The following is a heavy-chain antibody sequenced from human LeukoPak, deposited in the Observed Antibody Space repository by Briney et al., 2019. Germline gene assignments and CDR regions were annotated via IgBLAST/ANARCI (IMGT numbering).Heavy chain of an antibody. D-gene: IGHD6-13*01. Sequence: SETLSLTCTVSGGSISSSSYYWGWIRQPPGKGLEWIGSIYYSGSTYYNPSLKSRVTISVDTSKNQFSLKLSSVTAADTAVYYCARGIADFDYWGQGTLVTVSS. J-gene: IGHJ4*02. CDR1: GGSISSSSYY. CDR3: ARGIADFDY. CDR2: IYYSGST. V-gene: IGHV4-39*07.